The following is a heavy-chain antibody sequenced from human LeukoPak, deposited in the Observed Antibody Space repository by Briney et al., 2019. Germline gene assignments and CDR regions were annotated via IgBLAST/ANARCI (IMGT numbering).Heavy chain of an antibody. J-gene: IGHJ6*03. CDR1: GGSFSGYY. CDR3: ARRRGRYYYYYFMDV. V-gene: IGHV4-34*01. Sequence: SETLSLTRAVYGGSFSGYYWSWIRQPPGKGLEWIGEINHSGSTNYNPSLKSRVTISVDTSKNQFSLKLSSVTAADTAVYYCARRRGRYYYYYFMDVWGKGTTVTISS. CDR2: INHSGST.